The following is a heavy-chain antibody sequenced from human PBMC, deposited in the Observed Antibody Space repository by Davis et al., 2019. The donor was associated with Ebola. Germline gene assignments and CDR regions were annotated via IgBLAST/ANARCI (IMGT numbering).Heavy chain of an antibody. CDR3: ARISSLRWRYLYGMDV. V-gene: IGHV4-34*01. CDR2: INHSGST. CDR1: GGSIGSYY. J-gene: IGHJ6*02. Sequence: SETLSLTCTISGGSIGSYYWGWIRQPPGKGLEWIGEINHSGSTKYNPSLKRRVTISVDTSKNQFSLKLSSVTAADTAVYYCARISSLRWRYLYGMDVWGQGTTVTVSS. D-gene: IGHD4-23*01.